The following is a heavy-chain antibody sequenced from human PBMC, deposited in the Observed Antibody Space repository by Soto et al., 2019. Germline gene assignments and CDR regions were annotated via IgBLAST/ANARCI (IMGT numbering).Heavy chain of an antibody. CDR1: GGTFSSYA. J-gene: IGHJ5*02. CDR2: IIPIFGTA. CDR3: AKAVADPYNWFDP. D-gene: IGHD6-19*01. Sequence: SVKVSCKASGGTFSSYAISWVRQAPGQGLEWMGGIIPIFGTANYAQKFQGRVTITADESTSTAYMELSSLRSEDTAVYYCAKAVADPYNWFDPWGQGTLATVSS. V-gene: IGHV1-69*13.